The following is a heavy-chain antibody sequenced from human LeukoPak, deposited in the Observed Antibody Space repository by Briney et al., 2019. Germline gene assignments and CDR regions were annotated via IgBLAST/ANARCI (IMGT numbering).Heavy chain of an antibody. CDR1: GYSITSDYC. CDR3: ARDTSGWAWFDP. CDR2: IYHNGRT. D-gene: IGHD2-2*01. V-gene: IGHV4-38-2*02. J-gene: IGHJ5*02. Sequence: SETLSLTCAVSGYSITSDYCWGWIRQPPGKGLEWIGSIYHNGRTSYNPSLASRVTISMDTSRNHFSLRLTSVTAADTAVYYCARDTSGWAWFDPWGQGALVTVSS.